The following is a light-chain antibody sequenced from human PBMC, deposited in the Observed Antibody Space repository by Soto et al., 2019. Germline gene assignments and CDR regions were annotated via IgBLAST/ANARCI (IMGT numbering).Light chain of an antibody. Sequence: DIQLTQSPSTLSASVGDRVTITCRASQSINSWLAWYQQKPGKAPKLLVYKASSLESGVPSRFSGSGSGTEFTLTISTLQHDDFATYYRQQYEAYPLTFGGGTKVEI. V-gene: IGKV1-5*03. CDR1: QSINSW. CDR3: QQYEAYPLT. J-gene: IGKJ4*01. CDR2: KAS.